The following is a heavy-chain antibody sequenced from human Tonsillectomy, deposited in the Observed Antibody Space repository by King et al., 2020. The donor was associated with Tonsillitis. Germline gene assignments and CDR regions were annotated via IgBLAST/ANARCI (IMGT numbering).Heavy chain of an antibody. CDR1: GFTFKTYA. CDR2: IRGSGHSL. CDR3: ARGAIAVADFDS. D-gene: IGHD6-19*01. V-gene: IGHV3-23*04. J-gene: IGHJ4*02. Sequence: VQLVESGGGLVQPGGSLRLSCAASGFTFKTYAMSWVRQAPGKGLEWVSTIRGSGHSLFYAGAVQGRFTLSEDNSKNTLYLQMSSLRVDDTAVYFWARGAIAVADFDSWGQGTLVTVSS.